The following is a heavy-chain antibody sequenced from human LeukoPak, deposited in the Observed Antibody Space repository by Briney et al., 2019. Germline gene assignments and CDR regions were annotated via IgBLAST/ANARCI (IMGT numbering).Heavy chain of an antibody. CDR3: ARDGAAAILYYFDY. CDR2: INPSGGST. V-gene: IGHV1-46*01. Sequence: ASVKVSCKASGYTFTSYYMHWVRQAPGQGLEWMGVINPSGGSTSYAQKFQGRVTMTRDTSTSTVYMELSSLRSEDTAAHYCARDGAAAILYYFDYWGQGALVTVSS. D-gene: IGHD6-13*01. CDR1: GYTFTSYY. J-gene: IGHJ4*02.